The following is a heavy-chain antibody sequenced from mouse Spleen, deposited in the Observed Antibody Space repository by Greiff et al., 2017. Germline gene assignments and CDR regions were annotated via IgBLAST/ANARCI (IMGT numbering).Heavy chain of an antibody. CDR3: ARSTYSYYSYDGVFDY. CDR1: GYTFTSYW. Sequence: QVQLQQSGAELVKPGASVKLSCKASGYTFTSYWMHWVKQRPGQGLEWIGMIHPNSGSTNYNEKFKSKATLTVDKSSSTAYMQLSSLTSEDSAVYYCARSTYSYYSYDGVFDYWGQGTTLTVSS. D-gene: IGHD2-12*01. CDR2: IHPNSGST. V-gene: IGHV1-64*01. J-gene: IGHJ2*01.